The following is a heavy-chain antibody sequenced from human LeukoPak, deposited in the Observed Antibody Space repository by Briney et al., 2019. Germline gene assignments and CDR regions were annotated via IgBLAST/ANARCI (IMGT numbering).Heavy chain of an antibody. J-gene: IGHJ3*02. CDR2: INAGNGNT. CDR3: ARVDSGSYDAAFDI. CDR1: GGVFTTYA. V-gene: IGHV1-3*01. D-gene: IGHD1-26*01. Sequence: GASVKVSCKASGGVFTTYAISWVRQAPGQRLEWMAWINAGNGNTKYSQKFQGRVTITRDTSASTAYMELSSLRSEDTAVYYCARVDSGSYDAAFDIWGQGTMVTVSS.